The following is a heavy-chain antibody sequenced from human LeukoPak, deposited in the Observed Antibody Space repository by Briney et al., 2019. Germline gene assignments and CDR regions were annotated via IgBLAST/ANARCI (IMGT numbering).Heavy chain of an antibody. J-gene: IGHJ3*01. CDR2: INGGGDAT. D-gene: IGHD2-2*01. CDR1: GFTFNNNA. Sequence: GGCLRLSCAASGFTFNNNAMSWVRQAPGKGLEWVSAINGGGDATEYTDSVKGRFTISRDNSKNTQYLQMNSLRPEDTAVYYCARCTASCYANAFDVWGQGTLLTVSS. CDR3: ARCTASCYANAFDV. V-gene: IGHV3-23*01.